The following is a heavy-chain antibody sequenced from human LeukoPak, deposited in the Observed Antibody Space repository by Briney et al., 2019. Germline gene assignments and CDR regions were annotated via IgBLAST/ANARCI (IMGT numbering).Heavy chain of an antibody. Sequence: SETLSLTCAVYGGSFSGYYWSWIRQPPGKGLEWIGEINHSGSTNYNPSLKSRVTISVDTSKNQFSLKLSSVTAADTAVYYCARGLRYFDWLLYYFDYWGQGTLVTVSS. V-gene: IGHV4-34*01. CDR2: INHSGST. D-gene: IGHD3-9*01. J-gene: IGHJ4*02. CDR3: ARGLRYFDWLLYYFDY. CDR1: GGSFSGYY.